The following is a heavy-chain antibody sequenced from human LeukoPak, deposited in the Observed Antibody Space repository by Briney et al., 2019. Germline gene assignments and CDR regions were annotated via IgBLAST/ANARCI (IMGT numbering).Heavy chain of an antibody. CDR3: TKYIGLTTNFDY. V-gene: IGHV3-15*01. CDR1: GFTFSNAW. Sequence: GGSLRLSCAASGFTFSNAWMSWVRQAPGKGLEWVGRIKSKTDGGTTDYAAPVKGRFTISRDDSKNTLYLQMNSLKTEDTAVYYCTKYIGLTTNFDYWGQGTLVTVSS. J-gene: IGHJ4*02. D-gene: IGHD4-11*01. CDR2: IKSKTDGGTT.